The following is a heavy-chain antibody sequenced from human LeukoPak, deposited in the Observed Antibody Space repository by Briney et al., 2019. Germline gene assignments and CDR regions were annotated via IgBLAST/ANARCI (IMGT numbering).Heavy chain of an antibody. Sequence: GGSLRLSCAASGFTFTTYWMSWVRQAPGKGLGRVASINQDGTEKYYVDSVKGRFTISRDYAKKSLFLQMNSLRVEDTAVYFCAKVAKYYYGPETYYFFEQWGQGTPVTAAS. V-gene: IGHV3-7*01. CDR2: INQDGTEK. CDR1: GFTFTTYW. CDR3: AKVAKYYYGPETYYFFEQ. J-gene: IGHJ4*02. D-gene: IGHD3-10*01.